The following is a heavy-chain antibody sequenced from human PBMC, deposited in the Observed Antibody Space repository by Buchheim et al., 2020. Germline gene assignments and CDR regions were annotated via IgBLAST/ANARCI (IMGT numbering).Heavy chain of an antibody. V-gene: IGHV3-23*01. CDR2: ISGSGGST. D-gene: IGHD2-2*01. CDR1: GFTFSSYA. Sequence: EVQLLESGGGLVQPGGSLRLSCAASGFTFSSYAMSWVRQAPGKGLEWVSAISGSGGSTYYADSVKGRFTISRDNAKNSLYLQMNSLRDEDTAVYYCARDELGYCSSTSCFQPWGQGTL. J-gene: IGHJ5*02. CDR3: ARDELGYCSSTSCFQP.